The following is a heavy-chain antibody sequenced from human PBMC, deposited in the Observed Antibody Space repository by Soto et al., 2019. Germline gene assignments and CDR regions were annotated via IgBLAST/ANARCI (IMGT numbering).Heavy chain of an antibody. CDR1: GGSISSYY. CDR3: ARDNKGDYSDPTDAFDI. D-gene: IGHD4-17*01. Sequence: QVQLQESGPGLVKPSETLSLTCTVSGGSISSYYWSWIRQPPGKGLEWIGYIYYSGSTNYNPSLKSRVTISVDTSKNQFSLKLSSVTAADTAVYYCARDNKGDYSDPTDAFDIWGQGTMVTVSS. V-gene: IGHV4-59*01. CDR2: IYYSGST. J-gene: IGHJ3*02.